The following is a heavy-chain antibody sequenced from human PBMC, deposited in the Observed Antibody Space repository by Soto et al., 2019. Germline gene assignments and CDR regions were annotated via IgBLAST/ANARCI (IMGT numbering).Heavy chain of an antibody. V-gene: IGHV4-59*01. J-gene: IGHJ3*02. CDR2: IYYSGST. CDR3: ARVLGAYSYGYRHDAYDI. Sequence: SETLSLTCTVSGGSISSYYWSWIRQPPGKGLEWIGYIYYSGSTNYNPSLKSRVTISVDTSKNQFSLKLSSVTAADTAVYDCARVLGAYSYGYRHDAYDIWGQGTMVTVSS. CDR1: GGSISSYY. D-gene: IGHD5-18*01.